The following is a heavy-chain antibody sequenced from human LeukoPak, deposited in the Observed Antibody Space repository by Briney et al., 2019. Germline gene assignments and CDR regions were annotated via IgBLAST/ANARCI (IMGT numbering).Heavy chain of an antibody. CDR3: ARNRMRSVGTALETPPDY. J-gene: IGHJ4*02. D-gene: IGHD5-18*01. Sequence: SETLSLTCTVSGGSISSYYWSWIRQPPGKGLEWIGYIYYSGSTNYNPSLKSRVTISVDTSKNQFSLKLSSVTAADTAVYYCARNRMRSVGTALETPPDYWGQGTLVTVSS. V-gene: IGHV4-59*01. CDR1: GGSISSYY. CDR2: IYYSGST.